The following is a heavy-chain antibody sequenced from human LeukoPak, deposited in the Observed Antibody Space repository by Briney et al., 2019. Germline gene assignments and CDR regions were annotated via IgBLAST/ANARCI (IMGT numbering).Heavy chain of an antibody. CDR3: AKDSSPDDYISSFEI. CDR1: GFTFSSHA. Sequence: GGSLRLSCVASGFTFSSHAMTWIRQAPGKGLQWVSSIHESGGNTYYADSVKGRFSISRDNSKNKLYLQMNSLRADDTAAYYCAKDSSPDDYISSFEIWGQGSMVTVSS. V-gene: IGHV3-23*01. CDR2: IHESGGNT. D-gene: IGHD4/OR15-4a*01. J-gene: IGHJ3*02.